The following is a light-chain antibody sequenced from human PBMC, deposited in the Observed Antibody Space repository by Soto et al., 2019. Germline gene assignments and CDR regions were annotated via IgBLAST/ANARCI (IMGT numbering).Light chain of an antibody. J-gene: IGKJ1*01. CDR1: QSVSSSY. CDR3: QQCGSSPRT. Sequence: EIVLTQSPGTLSLSPGERATLSCRASQSVSSSYLAWYQQKPGQTPRLLIYGASSRATGIPDRFSGGGSGTDFTLTISRLEPEDFAVYYCQQCGSSPRTFGQGNKVEIK. CDR2: GAS. V-gene: IGKV3-20*01.